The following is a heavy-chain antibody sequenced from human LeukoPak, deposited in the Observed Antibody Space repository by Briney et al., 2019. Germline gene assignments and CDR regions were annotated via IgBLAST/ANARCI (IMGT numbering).Heavy chain of an antibody. J-gene: IGHJ4*02. Sequence: PSETLSLTYTVSGGSISSSSYYWGWIRQPPGKGLEWIGYIYYSGSTKYNPSLKSRVTISVDTSKNQISLKLSSVTAADTAVYYRARGARAGYNLEPFDNWGQGTLVTVSS. CDR1: GGSISSSSYY. V-gene: IGHV4-39*07. CDR3: ARGARAGYNLEPFDN. CDR2: IYYSGST. D-gene: IGHD5-24*01.